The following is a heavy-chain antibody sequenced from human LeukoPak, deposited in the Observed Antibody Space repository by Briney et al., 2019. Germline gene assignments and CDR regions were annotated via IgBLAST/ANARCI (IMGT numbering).Heavy chain of an antibody. CDR3: ARHAREYYYGKDV. V-gene: IGHV4-59*08. D-gene: IGHD3-10*01. Sequence: SETLSLTCTVSGGSISPYYWSWLRQPPGKGLEWIGQIYYTGSTSYNPSLKSRVTISVDTSNNHLSLKLSSLTAADTAVHYCARHAREYYYGKDVWGQGTTVTVSS. CDR2: IYYTGST. CDR1: GGSISPYY. J-gene: IGHJ6*02.